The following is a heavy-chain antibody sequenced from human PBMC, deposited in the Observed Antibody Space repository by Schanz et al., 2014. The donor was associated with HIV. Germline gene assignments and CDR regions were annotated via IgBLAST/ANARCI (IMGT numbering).Heavy chain of an antibody. CDR3: AKDKSRHTYSSSSIFDP. Sequence: QVQLVESGGGVVQPGRSLRLSCVASGFTFDNYGMHWVRQAPGKGLEWVAVMSYDGIRKNYADSVKGRFTISRDNSKNTLYLQMNSLRPEDTAVYYCAKDKSRHTYSSSSIFDPWGQGTLVTVSS. CDR2: MSYDGIRK. D-gene: IGHD6-13*01. CDR1: GFTFDNYG. V-gene: IGHV3-30*18. J-gene: IGHJ5*02.